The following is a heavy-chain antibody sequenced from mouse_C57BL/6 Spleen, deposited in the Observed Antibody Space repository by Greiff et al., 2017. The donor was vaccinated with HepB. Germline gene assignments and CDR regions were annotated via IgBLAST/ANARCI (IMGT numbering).Heavy chain of an antibody. Sequence: QVQLQQPGAELVKPGASVKLSCKASGYTFTSYWMQWVKQRPGQGLEWIGEIDPSDSYTNYNQKFKGKATLTVDPSSSTAYMQLSSLTSEDSAVYYCARYRSSYSYFDYWGQGTTLTVSS. D-gene: IGHD1-1*01. J-gene: IGHJ2*01. CDR1: GYTFTSYW. V-gene: IGHV1-50*01. CDR2: IDPSDSYT. CDR3: ARYRSSYSYFDY.